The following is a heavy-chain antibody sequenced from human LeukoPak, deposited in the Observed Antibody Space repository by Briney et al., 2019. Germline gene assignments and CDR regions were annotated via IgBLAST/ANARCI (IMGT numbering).Heavy chain of an antibody. CDR3: AKGSGEVVIADEDY. CDR2: ISGSGGST. V-gene: IGHV3-23*01. CDR1: GFTFSSYA. Sequence: PGGSLRLSCAASGFTFSSYAMSWVRQAPGKGLEWVSAISGSGGSTYYADSVKGRFTISRDNSKNPLYLQMNSLRAEDTAVYYCAKGSGEVVIADEDYWGQGTLVTVSS. J-gene: IGHJ4*02. D-gene: IGHD2-21*01.